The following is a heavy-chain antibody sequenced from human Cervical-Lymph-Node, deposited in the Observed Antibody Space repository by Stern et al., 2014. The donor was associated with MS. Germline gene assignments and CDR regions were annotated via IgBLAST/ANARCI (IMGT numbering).Heavy chain of an antibody. Sequence: EVQLVESGAGLVKPGGSLRLSCAASGFSVTNVWMNWVRQAPGQGLQWVGRINGKTAGGTTDYAAPAKGRFTISRDDSKNTLYMDMNSLKTEDTAVYYCTTAPFSTPFDFWGPGTPVTVSS. D-gene: IGHD2-2*01. V-gene: IGHV3-15*01. CDR1: GFSVTNVW. CDR2: INGKTAGGTT. CDR3: TTAPFSTPFDF. J-gene: IGHJ4*02.